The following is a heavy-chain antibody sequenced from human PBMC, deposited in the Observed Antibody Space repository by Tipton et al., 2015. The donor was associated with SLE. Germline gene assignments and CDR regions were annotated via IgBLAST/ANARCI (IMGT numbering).Heavy chain of an antibody. Sequence: TLSLTCSVSGYPIRSGYFWGWIRQPPGKGLEWLGSVYTSGYTDYSPSLKSRVTISLDTSKNQFSLKLSSVTAADTAMYYCAREGEIVVPLRAYYYLDVWGKGTTVTVSS. V-gene: IGHV4-38-2*02. CDR1: GYPIRSGYF. J-gene: IGHJ6*03. D-gene: IGHD2-2*01. CDR3: AREGEIVVPLRAYYYLDV. CDR2: VYTSGYT.